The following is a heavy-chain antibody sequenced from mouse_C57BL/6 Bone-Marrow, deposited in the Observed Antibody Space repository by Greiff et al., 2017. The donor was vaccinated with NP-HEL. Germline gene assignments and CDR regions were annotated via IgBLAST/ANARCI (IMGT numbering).Heavy chain of an antibody. J-gene: IGHJ2*01. CDR1: GYTFTSYW. CDR2: IYPGNSDT. Sequence: VQLKQSGTVLARPGASVKMSCKTSGYTFTSYWMHWVKQRPGQGLEWIGAIYPGNSDTSYNQKFKGKATLTAVTSASTAYMELSSLTNEDSAFYYCTIWPYFDYWGQGTTLTVSS. D-gene: IGHD1-1*02. CDR3: TIWPYFDY. V-gene: IGHV1-5*01.